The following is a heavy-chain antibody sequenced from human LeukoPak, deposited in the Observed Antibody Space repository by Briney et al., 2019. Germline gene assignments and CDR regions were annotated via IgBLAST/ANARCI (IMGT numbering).Heavy chain of an antibody. D-gene: IGHD3-3*01. V-gene: IGHV3-33*01. J-gene: IGHJ6*02. CDR2: IWYDGSNK. CDR1: GFTFSSYG. Sequence: GGALRLSCAASGFTFSSYGMHWVRQAPGKGLGWAAVIWYDGSNKYYADSVKGRFTISRDNSKNTLYLQMNSLRAEDTAVYYCARRIYEYYYYYGMDVWGQGTTVTVSS. CDR3: ARRIYEYYYYYGMDV.